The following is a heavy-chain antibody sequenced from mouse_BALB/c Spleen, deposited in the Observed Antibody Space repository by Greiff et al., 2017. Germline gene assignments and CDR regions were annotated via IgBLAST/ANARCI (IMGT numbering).Heavy chain of an antibody. V-gene: IGHV1-87*01. Sequence: QVQLQQSGAELARPGASVKLSCKASGYTFTSYWMQWVKQRPGQGLEWIRAIYPGDGDTRYTQKFKGKATLTADKSSSTAYMQLSSLASEDSAVYYCARNYYDAMDYWGQGTSVTVSS. CDR3: ARNYYDAMDY. CDR1: GYTFTSYW. D-gene: IGHD1-1*01. J-gene: IGHJ4*01. CDR2: IYPGDGDT.